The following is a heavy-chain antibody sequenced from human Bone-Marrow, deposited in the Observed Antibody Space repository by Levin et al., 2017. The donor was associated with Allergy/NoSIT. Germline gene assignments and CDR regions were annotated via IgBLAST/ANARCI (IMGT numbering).Heavy chain of an antibody. V-gene: IGHV3-30*18. CDR1: GFTFSRYV. CDR3: AKVFREYSGSYWDHFDK. J-gene: IGHJ4*02. CDR2: ISYEGSHK. Sequence: PGGSLRLSCAGSGFTFSRYVIHWVRQSPAKGLEWVAVISYEGSHKYYADSLKGRFSISRDNSKNTVYLQMNNLRPEDTAFYYCAKVFREYSGSYWDHFDKWGQGTRVTVSS. D-gene: IGHD1-26*01.